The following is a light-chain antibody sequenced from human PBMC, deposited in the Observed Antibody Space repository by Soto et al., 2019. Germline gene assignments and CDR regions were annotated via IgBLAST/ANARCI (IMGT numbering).Light chain of an antibody. CDR2: GAS. Sequence: EIVMTQSPATLSVSPGERATLSCRASQSVSSNLAWYQQKPGQAPRLLIYGASTMATGIPARFSGSGSGTEFTLTTISLQSEDFAVYYCQQYNNWPPWTFGQGTKVEIK. CDR1: QSVSSN. V-gene: IGKV3-15*01. J-gene: IGKJ1*01. CDR3: QQYNNWPPWT.